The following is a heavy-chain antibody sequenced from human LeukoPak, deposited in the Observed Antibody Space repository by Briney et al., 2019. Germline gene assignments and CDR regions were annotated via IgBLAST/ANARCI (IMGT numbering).Heavy chain of an antibody. CDR1: GGSISSSSYY. CDR3: ARHLGISPDY. Sequence: SGTLSLTCTVSGGSISSSSYYWGWIRQPPGKGLEWIGSIYYSGSTYYNPSLKSRVTISVDTSKNQFSLKLSSVTAADTAAYYCARHLGISPDYWGQGTLVTVSS. D-gene: IGHD6-13*01. J-gene: IGHJ4*02. V-gene: IGHV4-39*01. CDR2: IYYSGST.